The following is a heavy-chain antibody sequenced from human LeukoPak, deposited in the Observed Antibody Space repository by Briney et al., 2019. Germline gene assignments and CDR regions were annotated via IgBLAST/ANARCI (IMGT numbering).Heavy chain of an antibody. Sequence: GGSLRLSCAASGFTFSSYSMNWVRQAPGKGLEWVSSISSSSTYIYYADSVKGRFTISRDNSKITLYLQMNSLRAEDTAVYYCARDTGSGGFDYWGQGTLVTVSS. V-gene: IGHV3-21*04. CDR1: GFTFSSYS. CDR2: ISSSSTYI. CDR3: ARDTGSGGFDY. D-gene: IGHD2-15*01. J-gene: IGHJ4*02.